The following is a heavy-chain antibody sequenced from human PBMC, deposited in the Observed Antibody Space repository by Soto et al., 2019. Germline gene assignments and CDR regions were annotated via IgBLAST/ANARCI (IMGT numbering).Heavy chain of an antibody. D-gene: IGHD5-12*01. CDR2: ISGSGGST. Sequence: GGSLRLSCAASGFTFSSYAMSWVRQAPGKGLEWVSAISGSGGSTYYADSVKGRFTISRDNSKNTLYLQMNSLRAEDTAVYYCAKVRRDGYKGGMEVWGQGTTVTVSS. J-gene: IGHJ6*02. CDR3: AKVRRDGYKGGMEV. V-gene: IGHV3-23*01. CDR1: GFTFSSYA.